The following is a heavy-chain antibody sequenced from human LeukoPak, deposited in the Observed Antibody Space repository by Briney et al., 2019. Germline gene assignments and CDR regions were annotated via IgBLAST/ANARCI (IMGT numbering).Heavy chain of an antibody. J-gene: IGHJ3*02. Sequence: QPGGSLRLSCAASGFTFSSYSMNWVRQAPGKGLEWVATIKKDGSERYYVDSVKGRFTISRDNTKKSLYLQMNTLRAEDTAVYYCARDLAGPPQEAFDIWGQGTMVTVSS. CDR3: ARDLAGPPQEAFDI. V-gene: IGHV3-7*01. CDR1: GFTFSSYS. CDR2: IKKDGSER.